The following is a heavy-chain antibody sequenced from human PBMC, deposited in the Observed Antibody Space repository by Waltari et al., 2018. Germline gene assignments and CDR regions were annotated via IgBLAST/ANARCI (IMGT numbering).Heavy chain of an antibody. CDR1: GYTFTSYG. V-gene: IGHV1-18*01. J-gene: IGHJ5*02. CDR3: ARAWRFLEWYNWFDP. CDR2: ISAYNGNT. Sequence: QVQLVQSGAEVKKPGASVKVSCKASGYTFTSYGISWVRQAPGQGLEWMGWISAYNGNTNYAQKLQGRVTMTTDTSTSTAYMELRSLRSNDTAVYYCARAWRFLEWYNWFDPWGQGTLVTVSS. D-gene: IGHD3-3*01.